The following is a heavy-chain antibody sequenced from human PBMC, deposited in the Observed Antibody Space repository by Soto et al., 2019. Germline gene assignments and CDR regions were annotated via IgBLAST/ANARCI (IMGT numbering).Heavy chain of an antibody. CDR3: ARWQWELLPHDGMDV. V-gene: IGHV1-18*01. D-gene: IGHD1-26*01. Sequence: GASVKVSCKASGYTFTSYGISWVRQAPGQGLEWMGWISAYNGNTNYAQKLQGRVTMTTDTSTSTAYMELRSLRSDDTAVYYCARWQWELLPHDGMDVWGQGTTVTVSS. J-gene: IGHJ6*02. CDR1: GYTFTSYG. CDR2: ISAYNGNT.